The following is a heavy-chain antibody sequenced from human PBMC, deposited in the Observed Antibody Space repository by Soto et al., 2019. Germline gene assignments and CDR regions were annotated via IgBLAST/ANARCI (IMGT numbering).Heavy chain of an antibody. CDR1: GGIFSTYA. CDR2: IIPIFGTP. D-gene: IGHD3-10*01. J-gene: IGHJ4*02. V-gene: IGHV1-69*01. CDR3: ARGRDDYCSVNYYSRIDF. Sequence: QVQLVQSGAEVKKPGSAVKVSCKASGGIFSTYAISWLRQAPGQGLEWMGGIIPIFGTPNYAQRFQGSVTITADESTTTSYMELSRLKSDETVVYYCARGRDDYCSVNYYSRIDFWGQGTLVTVSS.